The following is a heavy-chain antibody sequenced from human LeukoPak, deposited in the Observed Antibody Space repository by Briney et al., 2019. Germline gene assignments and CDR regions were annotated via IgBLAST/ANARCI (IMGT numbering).Heavy chain of an antibody. V-gene: IGHV3-53*01. CDR3: ARPAARRPT. J-gene: IGHJ4*02. Sequence: GGSLRLSCAASGFTFRNYVIHWVRQAPGKGLEWVSVIYSGGSTYYADSVKGRFTISRDNSKNTLYLQMNSLRAEDTAVYYCARPAARRPTWGQGTLVTVSS. D-gene: IGHD4-17*01. CDR1: GFTFRNYV. CDR2: IYSGGST.